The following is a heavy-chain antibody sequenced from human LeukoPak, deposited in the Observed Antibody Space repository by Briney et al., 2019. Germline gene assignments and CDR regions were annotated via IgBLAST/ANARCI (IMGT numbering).Heavy chain of an antibody. V-gene: IGHV7-4-1*02. CDR1: GYTFTSYA. CDR2: INTNTGNP. Sequence: ASVKVSCKASGYTFTSYAMNWVRQAPGQGLEWMGWINTNTGNPTYARGFTGRFVFSLDTSVSTAYLQISSLKAEDTAVYYCARENRAYDSSGYYYKNWGQGTLVTVSS. CDR3: ARENRAYDSSGYYYKN. J-gene: IGHJ4*02. D-gene: IGHD3-22*01.